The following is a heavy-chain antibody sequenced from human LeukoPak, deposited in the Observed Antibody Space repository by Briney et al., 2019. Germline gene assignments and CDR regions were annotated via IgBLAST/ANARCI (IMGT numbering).Heavy chain of an antibody. Sequence: ASVKVSCKASGYTFTSYGISWVGQAPGQGLEWMGWISAYNGNTNYAQKLQGRVTMTTDTSTSTAYMELRSLRSDDTAVYYCARDSRAVFGVVIATDAFDIWGQGTMVTVSS. J-gene: IGHJ3*02. CDR3: ARDSRAVFGVVIATDAFDI. V-gene: IGHV1-18*01. CDR2: ISAYNGNT. CDR1: GYTFTSYG. D-gene: IGHD3-3*01.